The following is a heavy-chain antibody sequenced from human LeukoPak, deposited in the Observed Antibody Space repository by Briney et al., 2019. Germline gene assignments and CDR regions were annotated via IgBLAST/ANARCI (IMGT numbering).Heavy chain of an antibody. CDR1: GFTFTTYW. J-gene: IGHJ4*02. CDR2: IRYDVSRK. D-gene: IGHD5-18*01. Sequence: GGSLRLSCAASGFTFTTYWMTWVRQAPDKGLEWVAFIRYDVSRKYYAESVKGRFTISRDNSRNTLYLKMNGLRAEDTAMYYCARFSTPRLYSYGTFDYWGQGTLVTVSS. CDR3: ARFSTPRLYSYGTFDY. V-gene: IGHV3-30*02.